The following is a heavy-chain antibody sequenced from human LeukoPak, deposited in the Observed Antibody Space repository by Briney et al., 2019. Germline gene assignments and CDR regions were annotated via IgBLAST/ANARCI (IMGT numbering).Heavy chain of an antibody. J-gene: IGHJ4*02. CDR2: IYYSGNT. CDR1: GDSISTSNSY. V-gene: IGHV4-39*01. Sequence: SETLSLTCTVSGDSISTSNSYWGWIRQPPGKGLEWIGSIYYSGNTYYNASLKSRVTISVDTSKNQFSLKLSSVTAADTAVYYCARLGGMVRGIIETKPILDYWGQGTLVTVSS. D-gene: IGHD3-10*01. CDR3: ARLGGMVRGIIETKPILDY.